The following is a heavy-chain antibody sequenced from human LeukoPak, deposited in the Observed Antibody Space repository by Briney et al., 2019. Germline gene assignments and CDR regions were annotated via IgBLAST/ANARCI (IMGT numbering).Heavy chain of an antibody. V-gene: IGHV4-59*01. D-gene: IGHD3-3*01. J-gene: IGHJ4*02. CDR3: ARKIGYYTSPFDY. CDR1: GGSINNYY. CDR2: IYYTGGST. Sequence: SETLSLTCTVSGGSINNYYWSWIRQPPGKGLEWIGYIYYTGGSTTYAPSLESRVTISVDTSKNQFSLKLTSVTAADTAVYYCARKIGYYTSPFDYWGQGTLVTVSS.